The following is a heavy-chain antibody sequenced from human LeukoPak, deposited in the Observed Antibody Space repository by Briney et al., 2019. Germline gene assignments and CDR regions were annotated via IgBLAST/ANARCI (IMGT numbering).Heavy chain of an antibody. J-gene: IGHJ4*02. CDR2: IRYDGGNK. D-gene: IGHD6-19*01. Sequence: PGGSLRLSCAASGFIFSSYGMHWVRQAPGKGLEWVAFIRYDGGNKNFADSVKGRFTISRDNSKNTLFLQMNSLRPEDTAVYYCAKSAGGGWAYYFDYWGQGTLVTVSS. CDR3: AKSAGGGWAYYFDY. V-gene: IGHV3-30*02. CDR1: GFIFSSYG.